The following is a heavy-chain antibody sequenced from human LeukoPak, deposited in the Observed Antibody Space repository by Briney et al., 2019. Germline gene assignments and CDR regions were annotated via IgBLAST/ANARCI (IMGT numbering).Heavy chain of an antibody. CDR2: INPSGGST. D-gene: IGHD3-10*01. Sequence: ASVKVSCKASGYTFTSYYMYWVRQAPGQGLEWMGIINPSGGSTNYARKFQGRVTVTRDTSTSTVYMELSSLRSEDTAVYHCAKGPRITLVWGGQWYYYMDVWGKGTTVTISS. CDR1: GYTFTSYY. CDR3: AKGPRITLVWGGQWYYYMDV. V-gene: IGHV1-46*01. J-gene: IGHJ6*03.